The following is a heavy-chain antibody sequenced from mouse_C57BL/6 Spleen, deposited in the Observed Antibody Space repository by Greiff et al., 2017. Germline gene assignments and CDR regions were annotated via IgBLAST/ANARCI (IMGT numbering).Heavy chain of an antibody. Sequence: QVQLKQSGAELVRPGASVTLSCKASGYTFTDYEMHWVKQTPVHGLEWIGAIDPETGGTAYNQKFKGKAILTADKSSSTAYMQLSSLTSEDSAVYFCARWDKSMDYWGQGASVTVSS. D-gene: IGHD4-1*01. CDR2: IDPETGGT. CDR1: GYTFTDYE. V-gene: IGHV1-15*01. J-gene: IGHJ4*01. CDR3: ARWDKSMDY.